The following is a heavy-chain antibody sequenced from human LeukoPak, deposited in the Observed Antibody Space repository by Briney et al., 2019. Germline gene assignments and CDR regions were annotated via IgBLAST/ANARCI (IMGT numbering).Heavy chain of an antibody. CDR2: ISTDGSST. Sequence: GGSLRLSCAASGFTFSSYWMHWVRQAPGKGLVWVSRISTDGSSTSYADFVKGRFTISRDNAKNSLFLQMNSLRAEDTAMYYCATDRFGNYDFDNWGQGTLVTVSS. D-gene: IGHD4-11*01. V-gene: IGHV3-74*01. CDR3: ATDRFGNYDFDN. J-gene: IGHJ4*02. CDR1: GFTFSSYW.